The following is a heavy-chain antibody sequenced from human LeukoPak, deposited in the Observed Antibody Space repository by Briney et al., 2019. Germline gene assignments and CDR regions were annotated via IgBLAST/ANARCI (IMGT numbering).Heavy chain of an antibody. CDR3: VRFGVNYDMDV. Sequence: SETLSLTCSVSGGSISGYYWTWVRQPPGKGLEWIGQIHYSGRADYNPSLKSRITMSVDTSRNQISLKLSSVTAADTAIYYCVRFGVNYDMDVWGQGTTVTVSS. D-gene: IGHD3-16*01. CDR2: IHYSGRA. V-gene: IGHV4-59*01. CDR1: GGSISGYY. J-gene: IGHJ6*02.